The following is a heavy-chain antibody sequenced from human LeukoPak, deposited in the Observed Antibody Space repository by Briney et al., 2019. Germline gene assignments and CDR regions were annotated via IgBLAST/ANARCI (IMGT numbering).Heavy chain of an antibody. V-gene: IGHV1-69*13. Sequence: SVKVSCKASGGTFSSYAISWVRQAPGQGLEWMGGIIPIFGTANYAQKFQGRVTITADESTSTAYMGLSSLRSEDTAVYYCARGRAQYQLLRFDYWGQGTLVTVSS. D-gene: IGHD2-2*01. J-gene: IGHJ4*02. CDR2: IIPIFGTA. CDR3: ARGRAQYQLLRFDY. CDR1: GGTFSSYA.